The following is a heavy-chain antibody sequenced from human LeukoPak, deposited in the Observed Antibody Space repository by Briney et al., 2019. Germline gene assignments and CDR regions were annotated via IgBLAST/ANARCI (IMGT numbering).Heavy chain of an antibody. J-gene: IGHJ6*02. CDR3: AKDYDFWSGSLGV. CDR1: EFTFSNYG. V-gene: IGHV3-30*18. CDR2: ISYDGRNK. D-gene: IGHD3-3*01. Sequence: PGRSLRLSCAASEFTFSNYGMHWVRQAPGKGLEWAAVISYDGRNKYYADSVKGRFTISRDNSKNTLYLQMNSLRAEDTAVYYCAKDYDFWSGSLGVWGQGTTVTVSS.